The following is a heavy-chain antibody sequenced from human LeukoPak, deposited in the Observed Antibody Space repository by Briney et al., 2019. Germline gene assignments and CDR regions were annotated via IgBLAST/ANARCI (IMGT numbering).Heavy chain of an antibody. Sequence: GGSLRLSCAASGFTFSSYIMNWVRQAPGKGLEWVSSISSSSSYIYYADSVKGRFTISRDNAKNSLYLQMNSLKAEDTAVYYCARANRLGAALLASFDYWGQGTLVTVSS. J-gene: IGHJ4*02. CDR2: ISSSSSYI. D-gene: IGHD1-14*01. CDR3: ARANRLGAALLASFDY. V-gene: IGHV3-21*01. CDR1: GFTFSSYI.